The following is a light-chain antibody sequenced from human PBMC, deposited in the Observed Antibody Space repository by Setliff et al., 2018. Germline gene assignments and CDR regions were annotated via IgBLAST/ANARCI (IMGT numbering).Light chain of an antibody. V-gene: IGLV2-8*01. CDR1: SSDVGGYDY. CDR2: EVN. Sequence: ALTQPPSASGSPEQSVTVSCTGTSSDVGGYDYVSWYQQHPGKAPKLLIYEVNERPSGVPDRFSGSKSGNTASLTVSGLQAEDEADYYCSAYAGSNNWGVFGTGTKVTVL. CDR3: SAYAGSNNWGV. J-gene: IGLJ1*01.